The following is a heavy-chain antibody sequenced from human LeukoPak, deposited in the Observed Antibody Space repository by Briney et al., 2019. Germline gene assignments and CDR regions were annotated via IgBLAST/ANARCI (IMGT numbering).Heavy chain of an antibody. CDR1: GGSISSSSYY. V-gene: IGHV4-39*01. Sequence: SETLSLTCTVSGGSISSSSYYWGWIRQPPGKGLEWIGSIYYSGTTHYNLSLKSRVTIFVDTSKNQSSLKLSSVTAADTAVYYCARGAAWLAGIDYWGQGTLVIVSS. J-gene: IGHJ4*02. D-gene: IGHD6-19*01. CDR2: IYYSGTT. CDR3: ARGAAWLAGIDY.